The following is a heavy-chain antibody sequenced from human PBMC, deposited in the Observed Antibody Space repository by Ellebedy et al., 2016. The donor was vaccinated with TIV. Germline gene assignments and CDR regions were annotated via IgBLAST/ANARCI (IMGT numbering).Heavy chain of an antibody. J-gene: IGHJ4*02. Sequence: GGSLRLXCAASGFTFNSYAMHWVRQAPGKGLEWVAFISKDGTNKYYADSVKGRFTLSRDNSKNTLYLQMNSLRAGDTAVYYCARANTGYCSSSNCYNDLDSWGQGTLVTVSS. CDR2: ISKDGTNK. D-gene: IGHD2-2*02. CDR1: GFTFNSYA. CDR3: ARANTGYCSSSNCYNDLDS. V-gene: IGHV3-30-3*01.